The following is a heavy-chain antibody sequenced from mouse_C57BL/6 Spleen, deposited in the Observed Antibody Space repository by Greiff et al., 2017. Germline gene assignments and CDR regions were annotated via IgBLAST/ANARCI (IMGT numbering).Heavy chain of an antibody. CDR1: GYTFTSYW. V-gene: IGHV1-61*01. CDR3: ARDGYQYYFDY. CDR2: FYPSDSDT. D-gene: IGHD2-3*01. Sequence: QVQLQQPGAELVRPGSSVKLSCKASGYTFTSYWMDWVKQRPGQGLEWIGNFYPSDSDTHYNQKFKDKATLTVDKSSSTAYMQRSSLTSEDSAVYYCARDGYQYYFDYWGQGTTLTVSS. J-gene: IGHJ2*01.